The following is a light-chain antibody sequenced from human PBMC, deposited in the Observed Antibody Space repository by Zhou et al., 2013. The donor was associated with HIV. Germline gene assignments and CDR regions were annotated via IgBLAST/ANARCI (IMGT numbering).Light chain of an antibody. CDR1: HSVSRN. V-gene: IGKV3-15*01. CDR3: QQYNKWPRT. J-gene: IGKJ1*01. CDR2: AAS. Sequence: DIVMTQSPATLSVSPGERATLSCRASHSVSRNLAWYQQRPGQAPRLLIYAASSRATDVPARFSGSGSGTEFTLTINSLQSGDFAIYYCQQYNKWPRTFGQGTKVEIE.